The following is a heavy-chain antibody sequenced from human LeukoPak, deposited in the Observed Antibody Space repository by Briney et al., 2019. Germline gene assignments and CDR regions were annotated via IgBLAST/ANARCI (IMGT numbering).Heavy chain of an antibody. CDR2: IWHDGSNK. J-gene: IGHJ4*02. V-gene: IGHV3-33*06. Sequence: PGRSLRLSCAASGFTFSSYGMHWVRQAPGKGLEWVAVIWHDGSNKYYADSVKGRFTISRDNSKNTLFLHMNSLRAEDTAVYYCAKEDTVVVIATSRPDYWGQGTLVTVSS. D-gene: IGHD2-15*01. CDR1: GFTFSSYG. CDR3: AKEDTVVVIATSRPDY.